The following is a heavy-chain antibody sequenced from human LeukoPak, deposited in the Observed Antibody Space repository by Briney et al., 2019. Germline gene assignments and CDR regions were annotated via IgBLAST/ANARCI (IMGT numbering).Heavy chain of an antibody. D-gene: IGHD4-17*01. CDR3: ARGAYGDYWGPSSFDY. Sequence: SETLSLTCTVSGGSISSHYWSWIRQPPGKGLEWIGYTYSSGSTNYNPSLKSRVTISVDTSKNQFSLKLSSVTAADTAVYYCARGAYGDYWGPSSFDYWGQGTLVTVSS. CDR1: GGSISSHY. J-gene: IGHJ4*02. V-gene: IGHV4-59*11. CDR2: TYSSGST.